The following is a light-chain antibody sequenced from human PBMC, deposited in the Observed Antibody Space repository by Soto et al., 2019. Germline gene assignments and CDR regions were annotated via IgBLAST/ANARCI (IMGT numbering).Light chain of an antibody. CDR2: GAS. CDR1: QSVSSSY. CDR3: QQYNNWPIT. V-gene: IGKV3-15*01. J-gene: IGKJ5*01. Sequence: EIVLTQSPGTLSLSPGERATLSFMASQSVSSSYLAWYQQKPGQAPRLLIYGASTRATGIPARFSGSGSGTEFTLTISSLQSEDFAVYYCQQYNNWPITFGQGTRLEIK.